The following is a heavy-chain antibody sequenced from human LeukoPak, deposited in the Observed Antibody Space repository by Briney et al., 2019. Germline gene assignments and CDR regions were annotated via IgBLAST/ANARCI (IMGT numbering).Heavy chain of an antibody. V-gene: IGHV4-39*07. D-gene: IGHD3-10*01. CDR2: IHYSGST. CDR1: GGSISTGNYY. Sequence: SETLSLTCTVSGGSISTGNYYWGWIRQPPGKGLEWIGTIHYSGSTYYSPSLKSRVTISVDTSKNQFSLKLSSVTAADTAVYYCARESPSGSRGNWFDPWGQGTLVTVSS. J-gene: IGHJ5*02. CDR3: ARESPSGSRGNWFDP.